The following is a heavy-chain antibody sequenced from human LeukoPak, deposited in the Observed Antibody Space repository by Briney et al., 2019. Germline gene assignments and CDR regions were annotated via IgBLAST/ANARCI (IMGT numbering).Heavy chain of an antibody. J-gene: IGHJ5*02. Sequence: GGSLRLSCAASGFTFSSYGMHWVRQAPGKGLEWVAFIRYDGSNKYYADSVKGRFTISRDNPKNTLYLQMNSLRAEDAAVYDCARQRGSSTSLNWFDRWGQGTLVTVSS. V-gene: IGHV3-30*02. D-gene: IGHD2-2*01. CDR1: GFTFSSYG. CDR2: IRYDGSNK. CDR3: ARQRGSSTSLNWFDR.